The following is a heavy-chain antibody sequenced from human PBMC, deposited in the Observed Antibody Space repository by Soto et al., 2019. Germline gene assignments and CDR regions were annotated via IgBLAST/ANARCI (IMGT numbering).Heavy chain of an antibody. V-gene: IGHV3-11*01. Sequence: PGGSLRLSCAASGFTFSDYYMTWIRQAPGKGLEWVSYISSSGSTKYYADSVEGRFTISRDNAKNSLYLQMDSLRAEDTAVYYCAREYSSAWSFDYWGQGTPVTVSS. D-gene: IGHD6-19*01. CDR2: ISSSGSTK. J-gene: IGHJ4*02. CDR3: AREYSSAWSFDY. CDR1: GFTFSDYY.